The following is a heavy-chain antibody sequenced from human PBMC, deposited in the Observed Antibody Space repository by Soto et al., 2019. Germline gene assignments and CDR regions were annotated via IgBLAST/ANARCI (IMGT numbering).Heavy chain of an antibody. Sequence: SQTLSLTCAISGDRVSSNTAAWNWIRQSPSRGLEWLGRTYYRSKWYNDYAVSVKSRISIKPDTSKNQFSLHLNSVTPEDTAVYYCAGPGVGANTGAFDIWGQGTMVTVSS. CDR2: TYYRSKWYN. V-gene: IGHV6-1*01. J-gene: IGHJ3*02. CDR1: GDRVSSNTAA. D-gene: IGHD1-26*01. CDR3: AGPGVGANTGAFDI.